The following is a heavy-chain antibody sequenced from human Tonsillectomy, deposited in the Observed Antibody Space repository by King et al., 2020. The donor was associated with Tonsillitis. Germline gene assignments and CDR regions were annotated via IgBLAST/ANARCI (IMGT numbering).Heavy chain of an antibody. J-gene: IGHJ5*02. D-gene: IGHD3-10*01. Sequence: VQLQQWGAGLLKPSETLSLTCAVYGGSFSDYYWSWIRQPPGKGLEWIGETNHSGSTNYNPSLKSRVTISVDTSKNQFSLKVNSVTAADTAVYYCASISEGHYHGTCAHNASNCFDPWGQGTQVTVSS. CDR2: TNHSGST. CDR3: ASISEGHYHGTCAHNASNCFDP. V-gene: IGHV4-34*01. CDR1: GGSFSDYY.